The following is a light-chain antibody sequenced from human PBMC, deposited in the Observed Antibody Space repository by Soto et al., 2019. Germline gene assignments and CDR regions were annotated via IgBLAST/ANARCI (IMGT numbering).Light chain of an antibody. V-gene: IGKV3-20*01. CDR3: QQYCGSPPVT. CDR1: QSVSSSY. Sequence: EIVLTQSPGTLSLATGERATLSCRASQSVSSSYLAWHQQKPGQAPRLLIYGASSRATGIPDRFSGSGSGTDFTLTISRLEPEDLAVYYCQQYCGSPPVTFGGGTKVEIK. CDR2: GAS. J-gene: IGKJ4*01.